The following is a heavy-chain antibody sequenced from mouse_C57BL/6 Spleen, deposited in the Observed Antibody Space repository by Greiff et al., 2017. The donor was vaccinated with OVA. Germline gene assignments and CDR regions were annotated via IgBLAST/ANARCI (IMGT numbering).Heavy chain of an antibody. Sequence: EVKLVESGGGLVKPGGSLKLSCAASGFTFSSYAMSWVRQTPEKRLEWVATISDGGSYTYYPDNVKGRFTISRDNAKNNPYLQMSHLKSEDTAMYYCARDRNYYYFDYWGQGTTLTVSS. V-gene: IGHV5-4*01. J-gene: IGHJ2*01. CDR1: GFTFSSYA. D-gene: IGHD2-1*01. CDR3: ARDRNYYYFDY. CDR2: ISDGGSYT.